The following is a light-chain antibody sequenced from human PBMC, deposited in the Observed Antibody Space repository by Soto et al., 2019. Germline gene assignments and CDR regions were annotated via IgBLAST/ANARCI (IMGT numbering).Light chain of an antibody. CDR2: GAS. Sequence: EIVLTQSPGTLSLSPGERATLSCRASQSVSSSYLAWYQQKPGQAPRLLIYGASSRGTGIPDRFSGSGSGTDFTLNISRLEPEDFAVYYCQQYGSSQTFGQGTKVEIK. CDR1: QSVSSSY. V-gene: IGKV3-20*01. CDR3: QQYGSSQT. J-gene: IGKJ1*01.